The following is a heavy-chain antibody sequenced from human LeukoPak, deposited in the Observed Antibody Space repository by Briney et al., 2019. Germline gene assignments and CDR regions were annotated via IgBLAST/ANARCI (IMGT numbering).Heavy chain of an antibody. D-gene: IGHD5-18*01. CDR3: ARVQLEDTAMED. CDR2: IIPILGIA. Sequence: SVKVSCKASGYTFTNYAISWVRQAPGQGLEWMGRIIPILGIANYAQKFQGRVTITAHKSTSTAYMELSSLRSEDTAVYYCARVQLEDTAMEDWGQGTLVTVSS. J-gene: IGHJ4*02. CDR1: GYTFTNYA. V-gene: IGHV1-69*04.